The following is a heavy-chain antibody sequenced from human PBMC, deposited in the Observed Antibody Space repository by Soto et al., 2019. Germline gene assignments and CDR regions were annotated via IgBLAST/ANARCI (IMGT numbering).Heavy chain of an antibody. CDR1: GFTFRSYA. V-gene: IGHV3-23*01. Sequence: GGSLRLSCAASGFTFRSYAMSWVRQAPGKGLEWVSGISGSGISTHYADSVKGRFTVSRDNSKNTLYLQMNSLRAEDTAVYNCSKEPVDRDWSSDFWGRGTLGTVSS. J-gene: IGHJ2*01. CDR3: SKEPVDRDWSSDF. CDR2: ISGSGIST.